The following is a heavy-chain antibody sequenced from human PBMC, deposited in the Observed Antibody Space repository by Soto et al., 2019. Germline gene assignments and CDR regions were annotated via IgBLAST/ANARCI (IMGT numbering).Heavy chain of an antibody. J-gene: IGHJ6*02. D-gene: IGHD6-6*01. V-gene: IGHV3-53*01. Sequence: SLRLSCAASGFTVSSNYMSWVRQAPGKGLEWVSVIYSGGSTYYADSVKGRFTISRDNSKNTLYLQMNSLRAEDTAVYYCARGGAARQVYYYGMDVWGQGTTVTVSS. CDR1: GFTVSSNY. CDR3: ARGGAARQVYYYGMDV. CDR2: IYSGGST.